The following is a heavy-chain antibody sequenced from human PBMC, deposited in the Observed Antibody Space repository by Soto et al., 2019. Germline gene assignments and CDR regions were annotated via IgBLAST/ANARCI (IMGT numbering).Heavy chain of an antibody. J-gene: IGHJ4*02. Sequence: PGGSRRLSCAASGFTFSGYEMNGVRQAPGKGLEWVSYISSSGSTIYYADSVKGRFTISRDNAKNSLYLQMNSLRAEDTAVYYCASPPQFSSSWYRWGQGTLVTVSS. CDR3: ASPPQFSSSWYR. D-gene: IGHD6-13*01. V-gene: IGHV3-48*03. CDR1: GFTFSGYE. CDR2: ISSSGSTI.